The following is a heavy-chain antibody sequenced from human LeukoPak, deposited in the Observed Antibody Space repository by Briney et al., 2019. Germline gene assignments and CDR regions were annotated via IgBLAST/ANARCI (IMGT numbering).Heavy chain of an antibody. D-gene: IGHD5-24*01. CDR2: IIPIFGTA. Sequence: SVKVSXKASGGTFSSYAIGWVRQAPGQGLEWMGRIIPIFGTANYAQKFQGRVTITTDESTSTAYMELSSLRSEDTAVYYCARDGWHRAGDGYNIRLAFDIWGQGTMVTVSS. CDR1: GGTFSSYA. J-gene: IGHJ3*02. CDR3: ARDGWHRAGDGYNIRLAFDI. V-gene: IGHV1-69*05.